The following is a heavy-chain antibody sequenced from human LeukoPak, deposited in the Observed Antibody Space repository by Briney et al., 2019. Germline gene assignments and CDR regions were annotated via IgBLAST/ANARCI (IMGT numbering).Heavy chain of an antibody. Sequence: GGSLRLSCAASGFTFSSYWMSWVRQAPGKGLEWVANIKQDGSEKYYVDSVRGRFTISRDNAKNSLYMQMNSLRAEDTAVYSCARDLTYCSSTSCPEDWFDPWGQGTLVTVSS. CDR2: IKQDGSEK. CDR3: ARDLTYCSSTSCPEDWFDP. CDR1: GFTFSSYW. D-gene: IGHD2-2*01. V-gene: IGHV3-7*01. J-gene: IGHJ5*02.